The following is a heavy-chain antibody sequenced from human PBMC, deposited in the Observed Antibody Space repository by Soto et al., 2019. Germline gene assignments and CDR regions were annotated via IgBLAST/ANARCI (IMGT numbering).Heavy chain of an antibody. V-gene: IGHV4-59*01. CDR3: TREVNIGHKGYGQSNV. Sequence: TETLSLTCTISGGAIRRYYWGWIRQTPGKGLEWIGYVYFSGSTNYNPSLKTRVLLSIDPSRNQFSLNLNSVTAADTAVYYCTREVNIGHKGYGQSNVWGQGKTATV. J-gene: IGHJ6*02. CDR2: VYFSGST. CDR1: GGAIRRYY. D-gene: IGHD5-12*01.